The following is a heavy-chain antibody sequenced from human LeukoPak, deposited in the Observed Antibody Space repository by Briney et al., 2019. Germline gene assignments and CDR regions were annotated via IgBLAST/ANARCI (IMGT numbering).Heavy chain of an antibody. CDR2: IIPILGIA. J-gene: IGHJ5*02. V-gene: IGHV1-69*04. D-gene: IGHD5-12*01. Sequence: ASVKVSCKASGGTFSSYAISWVRQAPGQGLEWMGRIIPILGIANYAQKFQGRVTITADKSTSTAYMELSSLRSEDTAVYYCARDPPSGYDYWFDPWGQGTLVTVSS. CDR1: GGTFSSYA. CDR3: ARDPPSGYDYWFDP.